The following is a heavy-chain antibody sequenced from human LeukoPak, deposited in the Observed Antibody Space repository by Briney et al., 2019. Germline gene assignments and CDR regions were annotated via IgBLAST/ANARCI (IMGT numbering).Heavy chain of an antibody. CDR3: AREAIAASPDY. CDR2: ISAYNGNT. Sequence: ASVNVSFMASVYTFTNYGISWVRQAPGQGREWMGWISAYNGNTNYVQKLQGRVTMTPYTSTSTAYMELRSLRSDDTAVYYCAREAIAASPDYWGQGTLVTVSS. CDR1: VYTFTNYG. D-gene: IGHD6-13*01. J-gene: IGHJ4*02. V-gene: IGHV1-18*01.